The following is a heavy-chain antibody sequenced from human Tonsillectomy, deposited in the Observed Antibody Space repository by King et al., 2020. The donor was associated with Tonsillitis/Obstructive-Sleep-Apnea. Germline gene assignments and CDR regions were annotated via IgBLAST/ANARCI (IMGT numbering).Heavy chain of an antibody. J-gene: IGHJ4*02. CDR1: GFXXXSNX. Sequence: VQLVESGGGLVXPGGSXXXXCXASGFXXXSNXXSXXXQAPGKGLEWVSAIYSGGNIHYADSVKGRFTISRDNSKNTLYVQMNSLRAEDTAVYYCARGLVNPGYFDYWGQGTLVTVSS. D-gene: IGHD3-16*02. V-gene: IGHV3-66*01. CDR2: IYSGGNI. CDR3: ARGLVNPGYFDY.